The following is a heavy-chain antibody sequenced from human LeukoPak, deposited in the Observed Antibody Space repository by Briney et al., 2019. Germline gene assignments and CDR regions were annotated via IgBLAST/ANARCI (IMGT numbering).Heavy chain of an antibody. CDR3: ARDVQQQLVQDY. V-gene: IGHV1-2*02. J-gene: IGHJ4*02. CDR2: INPNSGGT. CDR1: GYTFTDSY. D-gene: IGHD6-13*01. Sequence: ASVKVSCKASGYTFTDSYVHWVRQAPGQGLEWMGWINPNSGGTNYAQKFQGRVTMTRDTSISTAYMELSRLRSDDTAVYYCARDVQQQLVQDYWGQGTLVTVSS.